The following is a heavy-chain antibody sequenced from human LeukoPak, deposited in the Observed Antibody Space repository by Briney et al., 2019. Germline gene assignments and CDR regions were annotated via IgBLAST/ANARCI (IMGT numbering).Heavy chain of an antibody. V-gene: IGHV3-74*01. CDR3: AAVVRSGSPFDY. CDR1: GFTFAHNW. Sequence: GGSLRLSCLASGFTFAHNWVDWVRQEPGGGLVWVSSINSDGTITNYAESVRGRFTISRDNAKNTLYLQMTSLRVEDTAVYYCAAVVRSGSPFDYWGQGTLVTVSS. J-gene: IGHJ4*02. CDR2: INSDGTIT. D-gene: IGHD6-25*01.